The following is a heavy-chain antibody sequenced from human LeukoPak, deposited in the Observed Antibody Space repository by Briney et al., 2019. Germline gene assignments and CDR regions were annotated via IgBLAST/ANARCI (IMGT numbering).Heavy chain of an antibody. CDR1: GFTFSSYN. Sequence: PGGSLRLSCAASGFTFSSYNMNWVRQAPGKGLEWVSSITSSSSYIYYAHSVKGRFTISRDNAKNSLYLQINSLRAEDTAVYYCARDPYSGGYGAYSYYYMDVWGKGTTVTISS. V-gene: IGHV3-21*04. CDR2: ITSSSSYI. D-gene: IGHD1-26*01. J-gene: IGHJ6*03. CDR3: ARDPYSGGYGAYSYYYMDV.